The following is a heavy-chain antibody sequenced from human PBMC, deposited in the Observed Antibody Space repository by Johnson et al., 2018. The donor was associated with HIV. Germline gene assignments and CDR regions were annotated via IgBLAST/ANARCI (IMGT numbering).Heavy chain of an antibody. J-gene: IGHJ3*02. CDR2: IGTAGDT. V-gene: IGHV3-13*01. D-gene: IGHD3-9*01. CDR1: GFTFSSYD. CDR3: ARAGDYDILTGSLMKGAFDI. Sequence: VQLVESGGGLVQPGGSLRLSCAASGFTFSSYDMHWVRQATGKGLEWVSGIGTAGDTYYPDSVKGRFTVSRENAKNSLYLQMNSLRAWDTAAYYCARAGDYDILTGSLMKGAFDIWGQGTMVIVSS.